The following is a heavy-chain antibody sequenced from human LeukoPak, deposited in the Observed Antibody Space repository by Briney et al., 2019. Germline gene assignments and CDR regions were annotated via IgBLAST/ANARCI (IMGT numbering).Heavy chain of an antibody. CDR1: GFTFSSYE. V-gene: IGHV3-48*03. D-gene: IGHD3-22*01. CDR3: ARDSYYYDSSGYLNY. Sequence: PGGSLRLSCAASGFTFSSYEMNWVRQAPGKGLERVSYISSSGTTIYYADSVKGRFTISRDNAKNSLYLQMNSLRAEDTAVYYCARDSYYYDSSGYLNYWGQGTLVTVSS. J-gene: IGHJ4*02. CDR2: ISSSGTTI.